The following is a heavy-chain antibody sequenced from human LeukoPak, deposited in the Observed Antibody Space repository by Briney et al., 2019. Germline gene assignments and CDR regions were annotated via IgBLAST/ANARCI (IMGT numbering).Heavy chain of an antibody. D-gene: IGHD5-18*01. V-gene: IGHV4-30-2*01. J-gene: IGHJ4*02. CDR3: ARVRGTAMVDY. CDR1: GGSISSGGYS. Sequence: SETLSLTCAVSGGSISSGGYSWSWIRQPPGKGLEWIGYIYHSGSTYYNPFLKSRVTISVDRSKNQFSLKLSSVTAADTAFYYCARVRGTAMVDYWGQGTLVTVSS. CDR2: IYHSGST.